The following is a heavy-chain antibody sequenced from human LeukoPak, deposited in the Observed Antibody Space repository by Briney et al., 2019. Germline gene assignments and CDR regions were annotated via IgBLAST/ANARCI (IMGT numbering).Heavy chain of an antibody. J-gene: IGHJ4*02. D-gene: IGHD5-12*01. CDR2: IIPIFGTA. CDR3: AREYSGYDYVSYFDY. Sequence: ASVKVSCKASGGTFSSYAISWVRQAPGQGLEWMGGIIPIFGTANYAQKFQGRVTITADESTSTAYMELSSLRSEDTAVYYCAREYSGYDYVSYFDYWGQGTLVTVSS. V-gene: IGHV1-69*13. CDR1: GGTFSSYA.